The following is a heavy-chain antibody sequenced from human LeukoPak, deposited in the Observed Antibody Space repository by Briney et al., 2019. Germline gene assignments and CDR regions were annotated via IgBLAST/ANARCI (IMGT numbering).Heavy chain of an antibody. CDR1: GYTFTGYY. CDR3: ARDAIVRDYSNSDY. V-gene: IGHV1-2*02. Sequence: ASVKVSCKASGYTFTGYYIHWVRQAPGQGLEWMGWINPSSGGTNYAQKFQGRVTMTRDTSTSTAYMELSRLTSDDTAVYYCARDAIVRDYSNSDYWGQGTLVTVSS. CDR2: INPSSGGT. D-gene: IGHD4-11*01. J-gene: IGHJ4*02.